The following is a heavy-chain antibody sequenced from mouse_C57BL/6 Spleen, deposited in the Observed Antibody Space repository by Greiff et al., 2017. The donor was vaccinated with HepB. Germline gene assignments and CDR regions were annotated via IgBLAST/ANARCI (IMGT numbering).Heavy chain of an antibody. CDR3: AATVVAYYFDY. J-gene: IGHJ2*01. Sequence: QVHVKQSGAELAKPGASVKLSCKASGYTFTSYWMHWVKQRPGQGLEWIGYINPCSGYTKYNQKFKDKATLTADKSSSTAYMQLSSLTYEDSGVYYCAATVVAYYFDYWGQGTTLTVSS. CDR1: GYTFTSYW. D-gene: IGHD1-1*01. V-gene: IGHV1-7*01. CDR2: INPCSGYT.